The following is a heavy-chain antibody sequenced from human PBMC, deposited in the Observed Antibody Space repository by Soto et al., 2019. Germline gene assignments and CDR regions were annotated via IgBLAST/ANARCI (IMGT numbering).Heavy chain of an antibody. CDR2: ISSSSTYI. CDR3: ARPRSGSYFLGDFDY. CDR1: GFIFSSYS. J-gene: IGHJ4*02. V-gene: IGHV3-21*01. Sequence: GGSLRLSCAASGFIFSSYSMNWVRQAPGKGLEWVSSISSSSTYIYYADSVKGRFALSRDNAKNSLYLQMNSLRAEDTAVYYCARPRSGSYFLGDFDYWGQGTLVNAPQ. D-gene: IGHD3-10*01.